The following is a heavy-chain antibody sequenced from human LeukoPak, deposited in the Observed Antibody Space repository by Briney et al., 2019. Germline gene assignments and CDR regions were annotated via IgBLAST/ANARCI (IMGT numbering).Heavy chain of an antibody. V-gene: IGHV3-30-3*01. CDR2: ISYDGSNK. Sequence: PGGSLRLSCAASGFTFSSYAMHWVRQAPGKGLEWVAVISYDGSNKYYADSVKGRFTISRDNSKNTLNLQTNSLRAEDTAVYYCARDGGYYDSSGLYYFDYWGQGTLVTVSS. CDR1: GFTFSSYA. J-gene: IGHJ4*02. D-gene: IGHD3-22*01. CDR3: ARDGGYYDSSGLYYFDY.